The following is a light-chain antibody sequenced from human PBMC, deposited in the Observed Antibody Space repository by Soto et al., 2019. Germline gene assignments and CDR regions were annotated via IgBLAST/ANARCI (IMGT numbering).Light chain of an antibody. J-gene: IGLJ1*01. Sequence: QSVLTQPASVSGSPGQSITISCTGTSSDVGGYNYVSWYQHHPGKAPKLMIYDVSNRPSGVSDRFSGSKSGNTASLTISGLQAEDEADYYCSSYTSSSNHVFGTGTKVTVL. CDR3: SSYTSSSNHV. V-gene: IGLV2-14*01. CDR1: SSDVGGYNY. CDR2: DVS.